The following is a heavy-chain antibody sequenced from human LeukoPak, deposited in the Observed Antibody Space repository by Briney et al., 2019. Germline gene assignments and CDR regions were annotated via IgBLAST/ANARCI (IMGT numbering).Heavy chain of an antibody. D-gene: IGHD1-26*01. CDR1: GYTFTGYY. Sequence: ASVKVSCKASGYTFTGYYMHWVRQAPGQGLEWMGWISAYNGNTNYAQKLQGRVTMTTDTSTSTAYMELRSLRSDDTAVYYCARGPSRIVGAPYYFDYWGQGTLVTVSS. CDR2: ISAYNGNT. V-gene: IGHV1-18*04. J-gene: IGHJ4*02. CDR3: ARGPSRIVGAPYYFDY.